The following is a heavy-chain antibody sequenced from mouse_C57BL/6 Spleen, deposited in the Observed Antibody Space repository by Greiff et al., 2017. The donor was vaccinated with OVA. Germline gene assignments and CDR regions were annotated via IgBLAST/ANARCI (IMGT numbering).Heavy chain of an antibody. J-gene: IGHJ3*01. D-gene: IGHD2-4*01. CDR1: GFNIKDDY. CDR2: IDPENGDT. Sequence: VHVKQSGAELVRPGASVKLSCTASGFNIKDDYMHWVKQRPEQGLEWIGWIDPENGDTEYASKFQGKATITADTSSNTAYLQLSSLTSEDTAVYYCTTREVYYDYDEAYWGQGTLVTVSA. V-gene: IGHV14-4*01. CDR3: TTREVYYDYDEAY.